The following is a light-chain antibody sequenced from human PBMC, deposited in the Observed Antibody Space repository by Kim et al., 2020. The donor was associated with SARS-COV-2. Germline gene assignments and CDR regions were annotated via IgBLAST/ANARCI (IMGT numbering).Light chain of an antibody. CDR2: AAS. CDR1: QSISSH. J-gene: IGKJ3*01. Sequence: DIQMTQSPSSLSASVGDRVTITCRTSQSISSHLNWYHQKPGRAPKLLISAASTLQGGVPSRFSGSGSETDFTLTISSLQPEDSATYFCQQSYISPFTFGPGTKVDIK. CDR3: QQSYISPFT. V-gene: IGKV1-39*01.